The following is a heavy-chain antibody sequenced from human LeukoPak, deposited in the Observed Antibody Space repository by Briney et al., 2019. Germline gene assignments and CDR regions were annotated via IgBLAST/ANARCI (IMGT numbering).Heavy chain of an antibody. J-gene: IGHJ4*02. CDR1: GGSFSGYY. D-gene: IGHD3-10*01. CDR2: INHSGST. Sequence: SETLSLTCAVYGGSFSGYYWSWIRQPPGKGLEWIVEINHSGSTNYNPSLKSRVTISVDTSKNQFSLKLSSVTAADTAVYYCARGSGSGSYWLDYFDYWGQGTLVTVSS. V-gene: IGHV4-34*01. CDR3: ARGSGSGSYWLDYFDY.